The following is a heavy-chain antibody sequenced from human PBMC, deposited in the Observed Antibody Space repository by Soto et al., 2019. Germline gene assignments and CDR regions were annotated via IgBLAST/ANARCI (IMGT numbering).Heavy chain of an antibody. J-gene: IGHJ4*02. V-gene: IGHV5-51*01. CDR1: GYSFSSHW. CDR2: IYHGDSDT. D-gene: IGHD3-10*01. CDR3: ARQGNGAEGFDF. Sequence: EVQLGQSGAEVKKPGESLKISCKGSGYSFSSHWIGWVRQMPGKGLDWMGIIYHGDSDTRYSPSFQGQVTISVDKSINTAYLHWSSLKASDTAIYYCARQGNGAEGFDFWGQGTLVTVSS.